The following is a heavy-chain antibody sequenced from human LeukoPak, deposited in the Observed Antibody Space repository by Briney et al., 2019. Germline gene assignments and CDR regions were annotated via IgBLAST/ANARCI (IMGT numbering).Heavy chain of an antibody. D-gene: IGHD3-22*01. CDR2: ISAYNGNT. CDR3: ARDYYYDSSGPFDY. Sequence: ASMKVSCKASGYTFTSYGISRVRQAPGQGLEWMGWISAYNGNTNYAQKLQGRVTMTTDTSTSTAYMELRSLRSDDTAVYYCARDYYYDSSGPFDYWGQGTLVTVSS. CDR1: GYTFTSYG. V-gene: IGHV1-18*01. J-gene: IGHJ4*02.